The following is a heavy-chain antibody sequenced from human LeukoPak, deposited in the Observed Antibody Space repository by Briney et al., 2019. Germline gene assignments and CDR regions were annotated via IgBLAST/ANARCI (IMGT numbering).Heavy chain of an antibody. CDR3: ARETSLHIFDS. J-gene: IGHJ4*02. V-gene: IGHV4-39*07. Sequence: PSETLSLTCTVSGGSISSSSYYWGWIRQPPGKGLEWIGSIYYSGSTYYNPSLKSRVTISVDTSKNQFSLKLSSVTAADTAVYYCARETSLHIFDSWGQGTLVTVSS. D-gene: IGHD2-21*01. CDR2: IYYSGST. CDR1: GGSISSSSYY.